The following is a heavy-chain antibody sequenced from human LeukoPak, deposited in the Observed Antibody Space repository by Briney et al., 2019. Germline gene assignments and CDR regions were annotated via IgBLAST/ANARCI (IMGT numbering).Heavy chain of an antibody. CDR2: INHNGNVN. V-gene: IGHV3-7*03. J-gene: IGHJ6*02. D-gene: IGHD3-16*01. CDR1: GFSFSLYG. CDR3: ARGGGLDV. Sequence: PGGSLRLSCGASGFSFSLYGMNWARQAPGKGLEWVASINHNGNVNYYVDSVKGRFTISRDNAKNSLYLQMSNLRAEDTAVYFCARGGGLDVWGQGATVTVSS.